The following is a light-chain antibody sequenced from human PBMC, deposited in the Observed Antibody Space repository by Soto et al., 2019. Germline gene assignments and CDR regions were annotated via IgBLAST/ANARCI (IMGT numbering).Light chain of an antibody. J-gene: IGLJ2*01. CDR3: SSYTSSSTFLL. CDR1: SSDIGTYNY. V-gene: IGLV2-14*01. Sequence: QSVLTQPASMSGSPGQSITISCTGTSSDIGTYNYVSWYQQHPGKVPKLMIYEVSNRPSGVSNRFSGSKSGNAASLTISGLQAEDEADYYCSSYTSSSTFLLFGGGTKLTV. CDR2: EVS.